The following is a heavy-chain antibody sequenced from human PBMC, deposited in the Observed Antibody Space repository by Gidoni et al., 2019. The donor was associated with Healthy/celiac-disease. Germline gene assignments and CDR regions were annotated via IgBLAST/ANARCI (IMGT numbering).Heavy chain of an antibody. CDR2: ISWKSGSI. V-gene: IGHV3-9*01. CDR1: ASTFDDNA. J-gene: IGHJ4*02. D-gene: IGHD6-6*01. Sequence: EVQLVESGGGLVQPGRYLRLSCAASASTFDDNAMHWVRHAPGKGLEWVSGISWKSGSIGYADSVKGRFTISRDNAKNSLYLQMNSLRAEETALYYCAKGFEYSSSSAYDYWGQGTLVTVSS. CDR3: AKGFEYSSSSAYDY.